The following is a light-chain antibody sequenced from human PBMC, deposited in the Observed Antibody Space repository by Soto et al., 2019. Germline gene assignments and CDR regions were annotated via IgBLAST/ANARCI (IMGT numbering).Light chain of an antibody. CDR1: SSDVGGYNY. J-gene: IGLJ2*01. CDR2: DVS. V-gene: IGLV2-11*01. Sequence: QSALTQPRSVSGSPGQSVTISCTGTSSDVGGYNYVSWYQQHPGKAPKLMIYDVSKRPSGVPDRFSGSKSGNTASLTISGPQAAYEADYYCCSYAGSYAVVFGGGTKVTVL. CDR3: CSYAGSYAVV.